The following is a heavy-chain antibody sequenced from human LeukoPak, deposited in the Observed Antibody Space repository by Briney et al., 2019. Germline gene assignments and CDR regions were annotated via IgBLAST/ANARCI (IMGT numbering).Heavy chain of an antibody. J-gene: IGHJ4*02. V-gene: IGHV4-59*01. D-gene: IGHD1-1*01. CDR3: ARVGDWNDLVY. CDR1: GGSISTYY. Sequence: SETLSLTCTVSGGSISTYYWSWVRQPPGKGLEWIGYISYTVTSNYNPSLKSRVTISVDTSKNQFSLKLSSVTAADTAVYYCARVGDWNDLVYWGQGTLVTVSS. CDR2: ISYTVTS.